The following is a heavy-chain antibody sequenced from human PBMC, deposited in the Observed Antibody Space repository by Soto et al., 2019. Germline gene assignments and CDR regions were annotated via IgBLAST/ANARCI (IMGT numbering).Heavy chain of an antibody. CDR2: ISGSGGST. V-gene: IGHV3-23*01. Sequence: GGSLRLSCAASGFTFSSHAMSWVRQAPGKGLEWVSAISGSGGSTYYADSVKGRFTISRDSAKNSLYLQMTTLRPEDTALYFCARDQDLGGYDLRPMYGLDVWGHGTTVTVSS. CDR3: ARDQDLGGYDLRPMYGLDV. J-gene: IGHJ6*02. D-gene: IGHD5-12*01. CDR1: GFTFSSHA.